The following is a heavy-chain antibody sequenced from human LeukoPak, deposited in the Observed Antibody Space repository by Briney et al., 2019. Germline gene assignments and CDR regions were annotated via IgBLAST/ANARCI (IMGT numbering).Heavy chain of an antibody. J-gene: IGHJ3*02. CDR1: GYTFASYA. CDR3: ASLSYGGAFDI. D-gene: IGHD3-10*01. CDR2: INTNTGNP. V-gene: IGHV7-4-1*02. Sequence: GASVKVSCKASGYTFASYAMNWVRQAPGQGLEWMGWINTNTGNPTYAQGFTGRFVFSLDTSVSTAYLQISSLKAEDTAVYYCASLSYGGAFDIWGQGTMVTVSS.